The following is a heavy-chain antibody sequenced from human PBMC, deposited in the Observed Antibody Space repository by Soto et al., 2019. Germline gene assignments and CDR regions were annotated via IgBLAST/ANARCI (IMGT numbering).Heavy chain of an antibody. CDR3: ARDPDRLWWGYYYYGMDV. CDR2: IYYSGST. Sequence: SATLSLTCAVSGGSFSGYYWSWIRQPPGKGLERIGEIYYSGSTYYNPSLKSRVTISVDTSKNQFSLKLSSVTAADTAVYYCARDPDRLWWGYYYYGMDVWGQGTTVTVSS. J-gene: IGHJ6*02. D-gene: IGHD3-10*01. V-gene: IGHV4-34*09. CDR1: GGSFSGYY.